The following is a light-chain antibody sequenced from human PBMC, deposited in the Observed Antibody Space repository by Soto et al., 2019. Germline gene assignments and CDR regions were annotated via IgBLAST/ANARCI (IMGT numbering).Light chain of an antibody. CDR1: QSFNTNY. J-gene: IGKJ4*01. CDR3: QKQSGGSVT. Sequence: VSTQSPGTLSLSPGERATLSCRASQSFNTNYLGWYQQRPGQAPRLLIYSAFSRQSGVPNRFSGSGSGTDFTLTISRLEPEDFAVYYCQKQSGGSVTFGGGTTVDI. CDR2: SAF. V-gene: IGKV3-20*01.